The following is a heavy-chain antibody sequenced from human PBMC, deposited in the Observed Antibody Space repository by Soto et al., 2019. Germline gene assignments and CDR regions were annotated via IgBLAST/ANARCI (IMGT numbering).Heavy chain of an antibody. CDR3: AIHNGTTTDMDV. J-gene: IGHJ6*02. V-gene: IGHV5-51*01. D-gene: IGHD1-7*01. Sequence: PRWSLNISCHGSGYSFTTYWIPWVRQMPGKVLEWMGIIYPGDSDTIYRPSFQGQVTMSADKSISTAYLQWSSLKASDTAIYYCAIHNGTTTDMDVWGQGSTDSVSS. CDR2: IYPGDSDT. CDR1: GYSFTTYW.